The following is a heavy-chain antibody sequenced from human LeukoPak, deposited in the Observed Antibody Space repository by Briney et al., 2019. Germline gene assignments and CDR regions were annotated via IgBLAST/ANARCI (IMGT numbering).Heavy chain of an antibody. CDR3: ARSIAARPFDY. V-gene: IGHV4-39*01. Sequence: SETLSLTCTVSGGSISSSSYYWGWIRQPPGEGLEWIGSIYYSGSTYYNPSLKSRVTISVDTSKNQFSLKLSSVTAADTAVYYCARSIAARPFDYWGQGTLVTVSS. J-gene: IGHJ4*02. CDR2: IYYSGST. CDR1: GGSISSSSYY. D-gene: IGHD6-6*01.